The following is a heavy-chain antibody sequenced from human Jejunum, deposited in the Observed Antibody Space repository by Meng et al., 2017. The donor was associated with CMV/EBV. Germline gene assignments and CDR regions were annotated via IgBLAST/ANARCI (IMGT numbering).Heavy chain of an antibody. CDR3: ARGRYSSSSWFDP. V-gene: IGHV1-46*01. J-gene: IGHJ5*02. CDR1: ADTFTNNF. CDR2: INPISGTT. Sequence: CKASADTFTNNFFHWVRQAPGQGLQWMGAINPISGTTDYALKFQGRVTMTRDTSTSTVYMGLSSLTSDDTAVYYCARGRYSSSSWFDPWGQGTLVTVSS. D-gene: IGHD6-6*01.